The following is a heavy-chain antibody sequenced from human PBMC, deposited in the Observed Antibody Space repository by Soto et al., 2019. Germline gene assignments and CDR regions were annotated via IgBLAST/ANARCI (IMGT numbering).Heavy chain of an antibody. V-gene: IGHV3-30*18. CDR1: GFTFSSYG. CDR2: ISYDGSNK. Sequence: HPGGSLRLSCAASGFTFSSYGMHWVRQAPGKGLEWVAVISYDGSNKYYADSVKGRFTISRDNSKNTLYLQMNSLRAEDTAVYYCAKEFSKLDYWGQGTLVTVSS. J-gene: IGHJ4*02. CDR3: AKEFSKLDY.